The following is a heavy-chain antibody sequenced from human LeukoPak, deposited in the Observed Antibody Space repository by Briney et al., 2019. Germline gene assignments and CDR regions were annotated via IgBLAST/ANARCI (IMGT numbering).Heavy chain of an antibody. D-gene: IGHD3-10*01. J-gene: IGHJ4*02. CDR3: AKALGYYYGSGTDY. Sequence: GGSLRLSCAASGFTFSNYGMSWVRQAPGKGLEWVSAISDSGAGTYYADSVKGRFTISRDNSKNTLYLQMNSLRAEDTAAYYCAKALGYYYGSGTDYWGQGTLVTVSS. CDR2: ISDSGAGT. CDR1: GFTFSNYG. V-gene: IGHV3-23*01.